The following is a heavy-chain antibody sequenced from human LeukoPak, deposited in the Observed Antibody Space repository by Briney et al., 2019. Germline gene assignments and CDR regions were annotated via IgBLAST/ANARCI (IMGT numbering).Heavy chain of an antibody. CDR3: AKDPYYDSSPDYFDY. Sequence: PGGSLRLSCAASGFTFSSYGMHWVRQAPGKGLEWVAFIRYDGSNKYYADSVKGRFTISRDNSKNTLYLQMNSLRAEDTAVYYCAKDPYYDSSPDYFDYWGQGTLVTVSS. D-gene: IGHD3-22*01. CDR1: GFTFSSYG. V-gene: IGHV3-30*02. J-gene: IGHJ4*02. CDR2: IRYDGSNK.